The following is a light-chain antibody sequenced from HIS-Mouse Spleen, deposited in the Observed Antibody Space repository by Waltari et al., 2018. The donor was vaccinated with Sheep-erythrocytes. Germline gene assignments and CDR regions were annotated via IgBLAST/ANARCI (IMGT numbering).Light chain of an antibody. V-gene: IGLV1-44*01. J-gene: IGLJ1*01. Sequence: QSVLTQPPSASGTPGQRVTISCSGSSSNIGSNTVNWYQQLPGTAPKLLISSNNQRPSVVPDRFSGSKSGTSASLAISGLQSEDEADYYCAAWDDSLNGYVFGTGTKVTVL. CDR1: SSNIGSNT. CDR2: SNN. CDR3: AAWDDSLNGYV.